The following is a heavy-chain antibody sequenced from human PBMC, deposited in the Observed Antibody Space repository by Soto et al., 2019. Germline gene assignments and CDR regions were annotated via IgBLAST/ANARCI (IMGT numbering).Heavy chain of an antibody. CDR3: ARGGPAVQQLVLGWFDP. CDR2: INPNSGGT. Sequence: QVQLVQSGAEVKKPGASVKVSCKASGYTFTGYYMHWVRQAPGQGLEWMGWINPNSGGTNYAQKCQGWVTMTRXXSXSXXYMELSRLRSDDTAVYYCARGGPAVQQLVLGWFDPWGQGTLVTVSS. D-gene: IGHD6-13*01. CDR1: GYTFTGYY. V-gene: IGHV1-2*04. J-gene: IGHJ5*02.